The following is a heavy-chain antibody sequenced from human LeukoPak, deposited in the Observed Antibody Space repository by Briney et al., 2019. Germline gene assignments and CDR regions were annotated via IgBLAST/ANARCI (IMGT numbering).Heavy chain of an antibody. CDR3: ARAPPAIYNWFDP. J-gene: IGHJ5*02. Sequence: SETLSLTCTVSGGSISSYYWSWLRQPPGKGREWIGYIYYSGSTYYNPSLKSRVTISVDTSKNQFSLKLSSVTAADTAVYYCARAPPAIYNWFDPWGQGTLVTVSS. V-gene: IGHV4-59*12. D-gene: IGHD2-21*01. CDR2: IYYSGST. CDR1: GGSISSYY.